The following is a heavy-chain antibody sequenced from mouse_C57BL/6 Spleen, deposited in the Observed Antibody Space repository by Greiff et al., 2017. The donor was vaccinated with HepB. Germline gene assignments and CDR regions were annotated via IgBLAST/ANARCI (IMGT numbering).Heavy chain of an antibody. CDR2: IYPGSGNT. D-gene: IGHD3-2*02. CDR3: ARSQLRLHYAMDY. V-gene: IGHV1-76*01. Sequence: QVQLQQSGAELVRPGASVKLSCKASGYTFTDYYINWVKQRPGQGLEWIARIYPGSGNTYYNEKFKGKATLTAEKSSSTAYMQLSSLTSEDSAVYFCARSQLRLHYAMDYWGQGTSVTVSS. J-gene: IGHJ4*01. CDR1: GYTFTDYY.